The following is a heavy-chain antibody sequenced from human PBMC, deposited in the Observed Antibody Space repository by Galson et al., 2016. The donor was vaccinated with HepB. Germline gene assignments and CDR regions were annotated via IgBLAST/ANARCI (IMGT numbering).Heavy chain of an antibody. CDR2: IDQSDSST. V-gene: IGHV5-10-1*01. CDR3: ARHPNDFYGASLGGYFDY. CDR1: GYSFTKYW. J-gene: IGHJ4*01. D-gene: IGHD2-21*02. Sequence: QSGAEVKKPGESLRISCKASGYSFTKYWISWVRQMPGKGLEWMGRIDQSDSSTIYNPSFQGHVTMSLDKTSSTAFLQWSSLRASDTAIYYCARHPNDFYGASLGGYFDYWGHGTLVTVSS.